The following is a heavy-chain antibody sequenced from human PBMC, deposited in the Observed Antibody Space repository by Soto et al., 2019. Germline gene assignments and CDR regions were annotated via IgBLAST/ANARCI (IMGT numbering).Heavy chain of an antibody. CDR2: INHSGST. CDR1: GGSFSGYY. Sequence: SETLSLTCAVYGGSFSGYYWSWIRQPPGKGLEWIGEINHSGSTNYNPSLKSRVTISVDTSKNQFSLKLSSVTAADTAVYYCARQYCSSTSCYLYYYYYGMDVWGQGTTVTVS. J-gene: IGHJ6*02. V-gene: IGHV4-34*01. D-gene: IGHD2-2*01. CDR3: ARQYCSSTSCYLYYYYYGMDV.